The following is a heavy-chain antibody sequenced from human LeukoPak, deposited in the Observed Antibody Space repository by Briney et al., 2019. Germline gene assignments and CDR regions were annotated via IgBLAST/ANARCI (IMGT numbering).Heavy chain of an antibody. CDR2: ISGSGGST. CDR1: GFTFSSYA. J-gene: IGHJ4*02. D-gene: IGHD3-3*01. V-gene: IGHV3-23*01. Sequence: GGSLRLSCAASGFTFSSYAMSWVRQAPGKGLEWVSAISGSGGSTYYADSVKGRFTISRDNSKNTLYLQMNSLRAEDTAVYYRAKGGILEWLFSYFDYWGQGTLVTVSS. CDR3: AKGGILEWLFSYFDY.